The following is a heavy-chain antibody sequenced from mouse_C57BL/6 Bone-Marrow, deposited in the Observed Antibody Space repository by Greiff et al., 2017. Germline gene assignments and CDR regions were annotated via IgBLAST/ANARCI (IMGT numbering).Heavy chain of an antibody. D-gene: IGHD3-2*02. CDR2: IYPGDGDT. Sequence: QVQLKQSGPELVKPGASVKISCKASGYAFSSSWMNWVKQRPGKGIEWVGRIYPGDGDTNYNGKFKGKAILTADNSPSTAYMQLSSLTSEDSAVYFCAKGCSSGYGWGQGTTLTVSS. CDR1: GYAFSSSW. V-gene: IGHV1-82*01. J-gene: IGHJ2*01. CDR3: AKGCSSGYG.